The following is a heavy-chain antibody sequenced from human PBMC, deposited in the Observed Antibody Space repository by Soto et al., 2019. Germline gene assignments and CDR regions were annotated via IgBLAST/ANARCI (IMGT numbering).Heavy chain of an antibody. D-gene: IGHD2-8*02. V-gene: IGHV3-30*18. CDR1: GFTFSSYG. J-gene: IGHJ4*02. Sequence: GGSLRLSCAASGFTFSSYGMNWVRQAPGKGLEWLAVISYDGSDKYYADSVKGRFTISRDISTHTVYLQMSSLRPEDTAVYYCAKQAGSYDTGGSPWNSCGQGTLVTVSS. CDR3: AKQAGSYDTGGSPWNS. CDR2: ISYDGSDK.